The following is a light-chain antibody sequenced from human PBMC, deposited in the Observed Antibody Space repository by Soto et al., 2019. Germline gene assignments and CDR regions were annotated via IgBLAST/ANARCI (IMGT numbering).Light chain of an antibody. CDR2: DVT. Sequence: QSVLTQPASVSGSPGQSIAISCTGSSSDVGGYNYVSWYQQHPGKAPKPMIKDVTDRPSGVPDRFSASKSGNTASLTISGLQAEDEADYYCSSYTSSNTEVFGTGTKVTVL. CDR1: SSDVGGYNY. CDR3: SSYTSSNTEV. J-gene: IGLJ1*01. V-gene: IGLV2-14*03.